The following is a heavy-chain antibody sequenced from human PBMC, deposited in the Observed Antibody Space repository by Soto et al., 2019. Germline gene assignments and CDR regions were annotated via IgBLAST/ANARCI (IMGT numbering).Heavy chain of an antibody. CDR2: LSHDGRST. J-gene: IGHJ4*02. D-gene: IGHD6-6*01. CDR3: AREVGPYSSSSDGPFDY. Sequence: QVQLVESGGGVVQPGRSLRLSCAASGFTISNYGIHWVRQAPGKGLEWVAMLSHDGRSTYYGDSVRGRFTVSRDESKNTLYLQMNSLRPEDTGVYYCAREVGPYSSSSDGPFDYWGQGTLITVSS. CDR1: GFTISNYG. V-gene: IGHV3-30*03.